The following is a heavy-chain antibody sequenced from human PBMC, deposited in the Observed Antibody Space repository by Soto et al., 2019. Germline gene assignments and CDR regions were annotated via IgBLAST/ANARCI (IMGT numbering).Heavy chain of an antibody. Sequence: AXRLACASPGFNFNIHALHWIRQAPGEGLEWVAVMSPGGNSQYYADSVKGRFTISRDTSKSTLYLQMTSLRPEDTAVYYCASGAAFYYDTSRYWGQGTLVTVSS. CDR1: GFNFNIHA. CDR3: ASGAAFYYDTSRY. CDR2: MSPGGNSQ. J-gene: IGHJ4*02. D-gene: IGHD3-22*01. V-gene: IGHV3-30-3*01.